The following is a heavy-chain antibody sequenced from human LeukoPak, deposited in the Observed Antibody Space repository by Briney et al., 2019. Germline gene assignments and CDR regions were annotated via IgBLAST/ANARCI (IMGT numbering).Heavy chain of an antibody. J-gene: IGHJ4*02. V-gene: IGHV3-21*01. CDR2: ISSSSSYI. CDR3: AGKAGGEVY. D-gene: IGHD1-26*01. CDR1: GFTFSSYS. Sequence: PGGSLRLSCAASGFTFSSYSMNWVPQAPGKGLEWVSSISSSSSYIYHADSVKGRFTISRDNAKNSLYLQMNSLRAEDTAVYYCAGKAGGEVYWGQGTLVTVSS.